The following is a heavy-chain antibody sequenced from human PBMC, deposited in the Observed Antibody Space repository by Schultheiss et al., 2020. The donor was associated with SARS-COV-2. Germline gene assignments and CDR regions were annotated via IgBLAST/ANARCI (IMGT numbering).Heavy chain of an antibody. CDR2: ISGSGGST. CDR3: ARVLLWFGESYYGMDV. Sequence: GGSLRLSCAASGFTFSSYAMSWVRQAPGKGLEWVSAISGSGGSTYYADSVKGRFTISRDNSKNTLYLQMNSLRAEDTAVYYCARVLLWFGESYYGMDVWGQGTTVTVSS. CDR1: GFTFSSYA. J-gene: IGHJ6*02. V-gene: IGHV3-23*01. D-gene: IGHD3-10*01.